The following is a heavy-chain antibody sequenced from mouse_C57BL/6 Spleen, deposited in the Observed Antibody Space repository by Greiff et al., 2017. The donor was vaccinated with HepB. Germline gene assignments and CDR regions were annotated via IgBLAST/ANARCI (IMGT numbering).Heavy chain of an antibody. CDR2: INPSTGGT. CDR3: ARDMRSYYGYWYFDV. CDR1: GYSFTGYY. Sequence: EVQLQQSGPELVKPGASVKISCKASGYSFTGYYMNWVKQSPEKSLEWIGEINPSTGGTTYNQKFKAKATLTVDKSSSTAYMQLKSLTSEDSAVYYCARDMRSYYGYWYFDVWGTGTTVTVSS. D-gene: IGHD1-1*01. J-gene: IGHJ1*03. V-gene: IGHV1-42*01.